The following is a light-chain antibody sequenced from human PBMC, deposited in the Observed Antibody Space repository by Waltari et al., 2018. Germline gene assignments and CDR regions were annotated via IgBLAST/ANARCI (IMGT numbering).Light chain of an antibody. Sequence: DIRMTQSPSSLSASVGERVTITCRASQRIAGYLNWYQQKPGRPPKLLIYGASNLHSGVPSRFSGNESGTDFTLTINSVQPEDFATYYCQQTYSVVAGFGQGTKVEIK. CDR2: GAS. V-gene: IGKV1-39*01. CDR3: QQTYSVVAG. J-gene: IGKJ1*01. CDR1: QRIAGY.